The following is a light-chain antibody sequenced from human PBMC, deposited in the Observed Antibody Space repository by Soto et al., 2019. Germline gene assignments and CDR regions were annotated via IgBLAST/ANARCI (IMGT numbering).Light chain of an antibody. CDR3: HYYDDSPPFP. CDR2: GAS. CDR1: QSVSSRF. V-gene: IGKV3-20*01. Sequence: EIVLTQSPGTLSLSAGERATFSCRASQSVSSRFLAWYQQKPGQAPRLLIYGASSRATGIPNRFSGSGSGTDFTLTITRLEPEDFAVYYCHYYDDSPPFPFGPGTKLDIK. J-gene: IGKJ3*01.